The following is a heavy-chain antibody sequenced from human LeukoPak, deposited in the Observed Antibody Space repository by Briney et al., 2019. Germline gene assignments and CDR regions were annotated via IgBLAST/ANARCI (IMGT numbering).Heavy chain of an antibody. Sequence: ASVKVSCKASGYTFTGYYMHWVRQAPGQGLEWMGWINPNSGGTNYAQKFQGRVTMTRDTSISTAYMELSRLRSDDTAVYYCAREYYDSSGKYYFDYWGQGTLVTVSS. D-gene: IGHD3-22*01. CDR1: GYTFTGYY. J-gene: IGHJ4*02. CDR2: INPNSGGT. CDR3: AREYYDSSGKYYFDY. V-gene: IGHV1-2*02.